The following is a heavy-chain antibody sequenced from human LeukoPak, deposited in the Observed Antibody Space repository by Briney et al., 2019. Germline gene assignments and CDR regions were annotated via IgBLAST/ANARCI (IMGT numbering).Heavy chain of an antibody. CDR3: ATAGNSSAWYSNWHFDL. CDR1: GYTFTSYY. J-gene: IGHJ2*01. CDR2: INPSGGST. D-gene: IGHD6-19*01. Sequence: ASVKVSCKASGYTFTSYYMHWVRQAPGQELEWMGIINPSGGSTSYAQKFQGRVTMTRDTSTSTVYMELSSLRSEDTAVYYCATAGNSSAWYSNWHFDLWGRGTLVTVSS. V-gene: IGHV1-46*01.